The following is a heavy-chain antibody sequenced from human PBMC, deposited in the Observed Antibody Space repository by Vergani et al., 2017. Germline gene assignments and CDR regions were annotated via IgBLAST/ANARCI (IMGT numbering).Heavy chain of an antibody. V-gene: IGHV3-23*01. CDR1: GFTFSSYA. Sequence: EVQLLESGGGLVQPGGSLRLSCTASGFTFSSYAMSWVRQAPGQGLEWGSAISGSGGSTYYADSVKGRFTISRDNSKNTLYLQMNSLRAEDTAVYYCAKGLVNSGYETFDYWGQGTLVTVSS. J-gene: IGHJ4*02. D-gene: IGHD5-12*01. CDR2: ISGSGGST. CDR3: AKGLVNSGYETFDY.